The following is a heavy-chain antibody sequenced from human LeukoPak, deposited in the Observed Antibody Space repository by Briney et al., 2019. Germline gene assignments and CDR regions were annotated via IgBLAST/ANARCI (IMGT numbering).Heavy chain of an antibody. J-gene: IGHJ3*02. CDR1: GGTFSSYA. D-gene: IGHD2-21*02. CDR3: ARDQLLMVVTAHIDAFDI. CDR2: IIPIFGTA. V-gene: IGHV1-69*01. Sequence: SVKVSCKASGGTFSSYAISWVRQAPGQGLEWMGGIIPIFGTANYAQKFQGRVTITADESTSTAYMELSSLRSEDTAVYYCARDQLLMVVTAHIDAFDIWGQGTMVTVSS.